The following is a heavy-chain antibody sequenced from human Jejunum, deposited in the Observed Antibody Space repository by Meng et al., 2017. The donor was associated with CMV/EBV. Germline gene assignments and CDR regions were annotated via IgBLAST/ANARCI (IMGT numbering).Heavy chain of an antibody. D-gene: IGHD7-27*01. V-gene: IGHV3-33*06. J-gene: IGHJ6*02. Sequence: FTFSGYGMHWVRQAPGKGLEWVSFIWYDGSSEYYADSVKGRSTISRDNSKNTLYLQMNSLTTEDTAVYYCAKDWHWGTPDYGMNVWGQGSTVTVSS. CDR2: IWYDGSSE. CDR1: FTFSGYG. CDR3: AKDWHWGTPDYGMNV.